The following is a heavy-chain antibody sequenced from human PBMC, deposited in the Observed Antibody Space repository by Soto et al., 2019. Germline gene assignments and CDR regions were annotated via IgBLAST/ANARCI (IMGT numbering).Heavy chain of an antibody. V-gene: IGHV3-30-3*01. D-gene: IGHD2-15*01. Sequence: GGSLRLSCAASGFTFSSYAMHWVRQAPGKGLEWVAVISYDGSNKYYADSVKGRFTISRDNSKNTLYLQMNSLRAEDTAVYYCARAATVVALNFPGDYWGQGTLVTVSS. CDR3: ARAATVVALNFPGDY. J-gene: IGHJ4*02. CDR2: ISYDGSNK. CDR1: GFTFSSYA.